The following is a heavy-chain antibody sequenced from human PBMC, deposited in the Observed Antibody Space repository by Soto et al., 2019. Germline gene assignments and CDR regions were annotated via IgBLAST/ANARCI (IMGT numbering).Heavy chain of an antibody. D-gene: IGHD3-22*01. J-gene: IGHJ3*02. V-gene: IGHV4-59*01. CDR2: IYYSGST. CDR1: GGSISSYY. CDR3: ARELNYYDSSGYYPGDAFDI. Sequence: KPSETLSLTCTVSGGSISSYYWSWIRQPPGKGLEWIGYIYYSGSTNYNPSLKSRVTISVDTSKNQFSLKLSSVTAADTAVYYCARELNYYDSSGYYPGDAFDIWGQGTMVTVSS.